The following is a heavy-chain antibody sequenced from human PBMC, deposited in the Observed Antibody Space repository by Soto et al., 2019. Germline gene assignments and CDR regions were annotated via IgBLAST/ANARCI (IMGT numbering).Heavy chain of an antibody. Sequence: EVQLLESGGGLVQPGGSLRLSCAGSGFTFINCAMNWVRQAPGKGLEWVSTISGGGDAPFFADSVRGRFTTSRDNSKNTVTLQMNNLGVDDTAVYFCARKVPGSTSRPDYWYFDLWGRGTLVTVSS. CDR3: ARKVPGSTSRPDYWYFDL. CDR1: GFTFINCA. D-gene: IGHD3-10*01. V-gene: IGHV3-23*01. J-gene: IGHJ2*01. CDR2: ISGGGDAP.